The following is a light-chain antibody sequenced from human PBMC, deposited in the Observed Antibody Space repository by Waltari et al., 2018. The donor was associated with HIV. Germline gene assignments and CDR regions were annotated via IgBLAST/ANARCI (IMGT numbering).Light chain of an antibody. J-gene: IGKJ2*01. Sequence: EIVLTQSPATLSLSPGERATLPCRASQSVSSYLAWYQHKPGQTPRLLIYDASNRATGIPARFSGSGSGTDFTLTISSLEPEDFAVYYCQQRNNWPPFTFGQGTKLEIK. CDR2: DAS. CDR1: QSVSSY. CDR3: QQRNNWPPFT. V-gene: IGKV3-11*01.